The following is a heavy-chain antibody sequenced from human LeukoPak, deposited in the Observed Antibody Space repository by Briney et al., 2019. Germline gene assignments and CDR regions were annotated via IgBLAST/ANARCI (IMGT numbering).Heavy chain of an antibody. V-gene: IGHV3-23*01. D-gene: IGHD4-17*01. CDR1: GFTFSNYA. CDR2: ISAGGERR. CDR3: AMGAYSDHPLEFDR. Sequence: PGGSRRLSCAASGFTFSNYAMGWVRQPPGEGLEWISFISAGGERRDYADSVKGRFSISRDNSDNTLSLQMNSLRDDDTAMYFCAMGAYSDHPLEFDRWGPGTLVTVS. J-gene: IGHJ5*02.